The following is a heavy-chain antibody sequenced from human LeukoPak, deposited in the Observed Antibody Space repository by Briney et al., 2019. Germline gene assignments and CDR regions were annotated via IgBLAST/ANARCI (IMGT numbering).Heavy chain of an antibody. CDR2: ISGSGGST. D-gene: IGHD3-9*01. V-gene: IGHV3-23*01. CDR1: GFTFASHA. J-gene: IGHJ4*02. CDR3: AKGETYYDILTGYSTRYFDY. Sequence: GGSLRLSCAASGFTFASHAMSWVRQAPGKGLEWVSAISGSGGSTYYADSVKGRFTISRDNSKNTLYLQMNSLRAEDTAVYYCAKGETYYDILTGYSTRYFDYWGQGTLVTVSS.